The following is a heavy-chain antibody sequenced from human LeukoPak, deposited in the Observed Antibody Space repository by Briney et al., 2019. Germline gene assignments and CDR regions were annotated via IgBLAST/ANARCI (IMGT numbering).Heavy chain of an antibody. CDR2: ISWNSGSI. CDR1: GFTFDDYA. CDR3: EKDLERGGEG. V-gene: IGHV3-9*01. Sequence: GGSLRLSCAASGFTFDDYAMHWVRQAPGKGLEWVSGISWNSGSIGYAAPVKGRFTISRANAKNSLYLQMNSLRAEDAALYYCEKDLERGGEGWGQGTLVTVSS. D-gene: IGHD3-16*01. J-gene: IGHJ4*02.